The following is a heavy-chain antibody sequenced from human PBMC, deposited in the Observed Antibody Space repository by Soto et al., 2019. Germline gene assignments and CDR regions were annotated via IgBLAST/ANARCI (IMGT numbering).Heavy chain of an antibody. V-gene: IGHV4-30-4*01. D-gene: IGHD3-3*01. CDR3: ARDLYDFWSGPEGMDV. J-gene: IGHJ6*02. CDR2: IYYSGST. CDR1: GGSISSGDYY. Sequence: PSETLSLTCTVSGGSISSGDYYWSWIRQPPGKGLEWIGYIYYSGSTYYNPSLKSRVTISVDTSKNRFSLKLSSVTAADTAVYYCARDLYDFWSGPEGMDVWGQGTTVTVSS.